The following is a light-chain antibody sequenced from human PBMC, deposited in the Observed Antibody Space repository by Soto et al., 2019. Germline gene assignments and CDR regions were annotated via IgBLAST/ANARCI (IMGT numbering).Light chain of an antibody. CDR1: SSDLGGYKY. CDR3: SSYAGNDILRV. CDR2: EVT. Sequence: QSVLTQPPSASGSPGQSVTISCTGTSSDLGGYKYVSWYQQHPGKAPKLIIYEVTKRPSGVPDRFSGSKSGNTASQTVSGLQAEDEADYYCSSYAGNDILRVFGGGTKLTVL. V-gene: IGLV2-8*01. J-gene: IGLJ3*02.